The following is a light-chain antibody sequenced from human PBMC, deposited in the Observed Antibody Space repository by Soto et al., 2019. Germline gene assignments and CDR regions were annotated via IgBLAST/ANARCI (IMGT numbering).Light chain of an antibody. CDR3: QKYGSSPPWT. CDR1: QRISSSY. CDR2: GAS. Sequence: EIVLTQYPGTLSLSPGERATLSCRASQRISSSYLAWYQQKPGQPPRLLIFGASTRAAGIPDRFSGSGSGTDFTLTISRLEPEDLAVYYCQKYGSSPPWTFGQGTKVDIK. V-gene: IGKV3-20*01. J-gene: IGKJ1*01.